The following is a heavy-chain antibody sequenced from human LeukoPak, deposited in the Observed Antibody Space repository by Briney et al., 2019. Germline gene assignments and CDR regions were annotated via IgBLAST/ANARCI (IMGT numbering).Heavy chain of an antibody. CDR2: IYTSGST. D-gene: IGHD4-17*01. V-gene: IGHV4-61*02. Sequence: SETLSLTCTVSGGSISSGSYYWSWIRQPAGKGLEWIGRIYTSGSTNYNPSLKSRVTISVDTSKNQFSLKLSSVTAADTAVYYCARDVPPPAVTGFDYWGQGTLVTASS. CDR1: GGSISSGSYY. J-gene: IGHJ4*02. CDR3: ARDVPPPAVTGFDY.